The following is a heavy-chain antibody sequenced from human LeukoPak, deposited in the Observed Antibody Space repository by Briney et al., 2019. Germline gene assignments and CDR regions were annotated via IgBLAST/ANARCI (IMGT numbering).Heavy chain of an antibody. J-gene: IGHJ5*02. CDR2: SYYTGST. V-gene: IGHV4-31*03. CDR3: ARASLVVAAATRFDP. Sequence: PSETLSLTCTVSGGSISSSNYYWSWIRQHPGKGLEWIGYSYYTGSTYYNPSLKSRVAISVDTSKNQFSLKLNSVTAADTAVYYCARASLVVAAATRFDPWGQGTLVAVSS. CDR1: GGSISSSNYY. D-gene: IGHD2-15*01.